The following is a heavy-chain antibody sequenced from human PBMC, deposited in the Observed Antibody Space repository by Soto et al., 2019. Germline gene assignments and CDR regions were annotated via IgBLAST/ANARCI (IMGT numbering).Heavy chain of an antibody. CDR1: GFTFSSYA. Sequence: EVQLVESGGGLVQPGGSLRLSCAASGFTFSSYAMHWVRQARGKGLEYVSGISRNGGSTYYAISVKGRFTISRDNSKSTLYLQVGSLRAEDMAVYYCARSGLPFDYWGQGTLVTVSS. D-gene: IGHD2-21*02. CDR2: ISRNGGST. J-gene: IGHJ4*02. CDR3: ARSGLPFDY. V-gene: IGHV3-64*01.